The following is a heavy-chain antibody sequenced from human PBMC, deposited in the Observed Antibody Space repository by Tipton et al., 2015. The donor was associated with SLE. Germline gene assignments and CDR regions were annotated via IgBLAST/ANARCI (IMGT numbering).Heavy chain of an antibody. D-gene: IGHD6-25*01. CDR2: ISYDGSNK. CDR3: ATSGSHDY. V-gene: IGHV3-30*03. Sequence: SLRLSCAASGFTFSNYGMHWVRQAPGKGLEWVAVISYDGSNKYYADSVKGRFTISRDNSKNTLYLQMNSLRAEDTAVYYCATSGSHDYWGQGTLVTVSS. CDR1: GFTFSNYG. J-gene: IGHJ4*02.